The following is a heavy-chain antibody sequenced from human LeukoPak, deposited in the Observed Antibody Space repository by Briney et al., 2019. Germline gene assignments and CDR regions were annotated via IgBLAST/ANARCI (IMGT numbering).Heavy chain of an antibody. V-gene: IGHV4-38-2*02. CDR1: GYSISTGYY. D-gene: IGHD3-22*01. CDR3: AREGGPYYYDSSGYPLSALYAFDI. Sequence: PSETLSLTCTVSGYSISTGYYWDWIRQPPGKGLEWIGTFYHGGSTYYNPSLKSRVTISVDTSKNQFSLKLSSVTAADTAVYYCAREGGPYYYDSSGYPLSALYAFDIWGQGTMVTVSS. CDR2: FYHGGST. J-gene: IGHJ3*02.